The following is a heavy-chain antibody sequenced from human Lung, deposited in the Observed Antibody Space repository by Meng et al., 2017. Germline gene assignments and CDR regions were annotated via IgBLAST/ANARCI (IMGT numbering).Heavy chain of an antibody. CDR2: ISGSGGST. CDR3: AKDQWQNLVRWFDP. V-gene: IGHV3-23*01. Sequence: EVQLLESGGGLVQPGGSLRLACAASGFTFSSHAMSWVRQAPGKGLEGVSEISGSGGSTYYADSVRGRFTISRDNSKKTLYLQMNSLRAEDTALYYCAKDQWQNLVRWFDPWGRGTLVTVSS. J-gene: IGHJ5*02. D-gene: IGHD6-13*01. CDR1: GFTFSSHA.